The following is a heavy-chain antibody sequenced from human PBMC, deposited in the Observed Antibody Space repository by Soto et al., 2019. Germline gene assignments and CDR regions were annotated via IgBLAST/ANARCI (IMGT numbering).Heavy chain of an antibody. V-gene: IGHV4-31*03. Sequence: QVQLQESGPGLVKPSQTLSLTCTVSGGSISSGGYYWSWIRQHPGKGLEWIGYIYYSGSTYYNPSLKSRVTISVDTSKNQCPLKLSSVTAADTAVYYCARVKSSSWYGGYYFDYWGQGTLVTVSS. J-gene: IGHJ4*02. CDR2: IYYSGST. CDR3: ARVKSSSWYGGYYFDY. CDR1: GGSISSGGYY. D-gene: IGHD6-13*01.